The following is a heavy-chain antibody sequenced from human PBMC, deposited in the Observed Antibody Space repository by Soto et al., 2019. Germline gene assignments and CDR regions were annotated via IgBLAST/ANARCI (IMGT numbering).Heavy chain of an antibody. V-gene: IGHV4-61*01. Sequence: SETLSLTCTVSGGSISSSSYYWGWIRQPPGKGLEWIGYIFYSGGTNYNPSLKSRVTMSVDTSKHQFSLKLSSVTAADTAVYYCARDSFAYIRSWYYYGMDVWGQGTTVTVSS. D-gene: IGHD6-13*01. CDR3: ARDSFAYIRSWYYYGMDV. J-gene: IGHJ6*02. CDR2: IFYSGGT. CDR1: GGSISSSSYY.